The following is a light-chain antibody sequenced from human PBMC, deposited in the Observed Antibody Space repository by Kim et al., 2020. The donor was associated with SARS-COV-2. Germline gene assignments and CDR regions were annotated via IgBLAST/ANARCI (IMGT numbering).Light chain of an antibody. Sequence: SPGERATLSGRARQSVSSSYLAWYQQKPGQAPRLLIYGASSRATGIPDRFSGSGSGTDFTLTISRLAPEDFAVYYCQQYGSSPRTFGQGTKVDIK. J-gene: IGKJ1*01. CDR2: GAS. CDR3: QQYGSSPRT. V-gene: IGKV3-20*01. CDR1: QSVSSSY.